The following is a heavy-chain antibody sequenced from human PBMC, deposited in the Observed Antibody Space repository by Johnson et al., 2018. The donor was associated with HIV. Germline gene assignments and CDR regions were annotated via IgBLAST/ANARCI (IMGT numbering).Heavy chain of an antibody. D-gene: IGHD3-16*01. CDR3: ARGGGDDAFDI. Sequence: VESGGGLVQPGGSLRLSCAASGFTVSNNYMSWVRQAPGKGLEWVSLIYSGGSTYYADSVKGRFTISRDNAKNSLYLQMNSLRAEDTAVYYCARGGGDDAFDIWGQGTMVTVSS. CDR1: GFTVSNNY. V-gene: IGHV3-66*01. J-gene: IGHJ3*02. CDR2: IYSGGST.